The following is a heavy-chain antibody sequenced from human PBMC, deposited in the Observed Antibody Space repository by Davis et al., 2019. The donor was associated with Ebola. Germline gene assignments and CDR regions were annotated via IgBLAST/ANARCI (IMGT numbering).Heavy chain of an antibody. J-gene: IGHJ6*02. CDR2: FDPEDGET. CDR3: ATVFPPIAAAVKYGMDV. D-gene: IGHD6-13*01. Sequence: ASVKVSCKVSGYTLTELSMHWVRQAPGKGLEWMGGFDPEDGETIYAQKFQGRVTMTEDTSTDTAYMELSSLRSEDTAVYYCATVFPPIAAAVKYGMDVWGQGTTVTVSS. CDR1: GYTLTELS. V-gene: IGHV1-24*01.